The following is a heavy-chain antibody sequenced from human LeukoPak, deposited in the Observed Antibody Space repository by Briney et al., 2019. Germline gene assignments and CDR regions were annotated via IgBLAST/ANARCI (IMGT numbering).Heavy chain of an antibody. J-gene: IGHJ6*02. CDR1: GFTFSSYG. CDR2: INSDGSST. D-gene: IGHD3-16*01. Sequence: GGSLRLSCAASGFTFSSYGMSWVRQAPGKGLVWVSRINSDGSSTSYADSVKGRFTISRDNAKNTLYLQMNSLRAEDTAVYYCARGKKGLYYYYGMDVWGQGTTVTVSS. CDR3: ARGKKGLYYYYGMDV. V-gene: IGHV3-74*01.